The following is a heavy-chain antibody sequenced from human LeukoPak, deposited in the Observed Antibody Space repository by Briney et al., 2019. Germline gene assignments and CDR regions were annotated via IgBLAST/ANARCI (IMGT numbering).Heavy chain of an antibody. CDR1: GFTFSSYS. CDR2: ISSSSSTI. J-gene: IGHJ4*02. D-gene: IGHD3-22*01. V-gene: IGHV3-48*04. CDR3: ARDKSYYYDSSGYSVDFDY. Sequence: PGGSLRLSCAASGFTFSSYSMNWVRQAPGKGLEWVSYISSSSSTIYYADSVKGRFTISRDNAKNSLYLQMNSLRAEDTAVYYCARDKSYYYDSSGYSVDFDYWGQGTLVTVSS.